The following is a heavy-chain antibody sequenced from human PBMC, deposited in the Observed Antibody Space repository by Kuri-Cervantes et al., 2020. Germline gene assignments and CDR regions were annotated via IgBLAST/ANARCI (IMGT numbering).Heavy chain of an antibody. V-gene: IGHV3-30-3*01. D-gene: IGHD2-15*01. Sequence: GESLKISCAASGFTFSSYAFHWVRQTPGKGLEWVALIFFDGSNKEYADSVKGRFTISRDNSKNTLYLQMNNLRAEDTALYYCARDTVPGSQGYYFDQWGQGTLVTDSS. J-gene: IGHJ4*02. CDR2: IFFDGSNK. CDR3: ARDTVPGSQGYYFDQ. CDR1: GFTFSSYA.